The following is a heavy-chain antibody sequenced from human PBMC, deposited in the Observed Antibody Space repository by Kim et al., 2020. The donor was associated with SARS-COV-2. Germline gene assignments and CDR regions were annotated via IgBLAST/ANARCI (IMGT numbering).Heavy chain of an antibody. V-gene: IGHV4-59*01. Sequence: TPSLKSRVTRSVDTSKNQFSLKLSSVTAADTAVYYCARARGYRTNNWFDPWGQGTLVTVSS. CDR3: ARARGYRTNNWFDP. J-gene: IGHJ5*02. D-gene: IGHD5-18*01.